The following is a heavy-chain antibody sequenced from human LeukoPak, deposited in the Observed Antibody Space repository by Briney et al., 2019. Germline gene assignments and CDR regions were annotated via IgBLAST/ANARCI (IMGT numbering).Heavy chain of an antibody. Sequence: GGSLRLSCAASGFTLTSYWMTWVRQAPGKGLEWVANIKQDGSEKHSVDSVKGRFTISRDNAKNSLYLQMNSLRAEDTAMYYCAGWSGSRHSVDYWGRGTLVTVSS. CDR2: IKQDGSEK. D-gene: IGHD1-26*01. V-gene: IGHV3-7*04. CDR1: GFTLTSYW. CDR3: AGWSGSRHSVDY. J-gene: IGHJ4*02.